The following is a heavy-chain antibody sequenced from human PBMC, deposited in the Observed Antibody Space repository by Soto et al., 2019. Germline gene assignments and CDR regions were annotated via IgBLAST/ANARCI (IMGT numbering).Heavy chain of an antibody. D-gene: IGHD4-4*01. CDR2: MSPKSDDT. CDR1: GYTFTNYD. V-gene: IGHV1-8*01. Sequence: QVQLVQSGAEVKKPGASVKVSCKASGYTFTNYDVSWVRQAPGQGLEWVGWMSPKSDDTGYAQKFQGRVTLTRNTSISTAYMELSSLTSEDTAVYYCARGLAVTRDAFDIWGQGTMVTVSS. CDR3: ARGLAVTRDAFDI. J-gene: IGHJ3*02.